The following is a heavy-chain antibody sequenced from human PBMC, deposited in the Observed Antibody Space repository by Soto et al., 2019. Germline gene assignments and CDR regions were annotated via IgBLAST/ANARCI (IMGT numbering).Heavy chain of an antibody. CDR3: ASSRTGERWLAYDY. V-gene: IGHV4-59*08. Sequence: QVQLQESRPELVKPSETLSLTCTVSGGSISSYYWSWIRQLPGKALEWIGYIYYSGSTNYNPSLKSRVTISVDTPKNQFSLKLSSVTAADTAVYYCASSRTGERWLAYDYWGQGTLVTVSS. CDR2: IYYSGST. J-gene: IGHJ4*02. CDR1: GGSISSYY. D-gene: IGHD6-19*01.